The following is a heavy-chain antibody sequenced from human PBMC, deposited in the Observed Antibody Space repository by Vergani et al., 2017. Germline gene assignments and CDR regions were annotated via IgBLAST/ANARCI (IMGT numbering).Heavy chain of an antibody. V-gene: IGHV3-11*03. CDR2: ISSSSSYT. D-gene: IGHD3-10*01. J-gene: IGHJ5*02. CDR1: GFTFSDYY. CDR3: ARLTMVRGVPDWFDP. Sequence: VQLLESGGGLVQPGGSLRLSCAASGFTFSDYYMSWIRQAPGKGLEWVSYISSSSSYTNYADSVKGRFTISRDNAKNSLYLQMNSLRAEDTAVYYCARLTMVRGVPDWFDPWGQGTLVTVSS.